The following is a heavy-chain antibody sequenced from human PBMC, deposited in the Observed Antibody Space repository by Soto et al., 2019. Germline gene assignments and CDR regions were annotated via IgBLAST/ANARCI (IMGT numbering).Heavy chain of an antibody. J-gene: IGHJ3*02. CDR1: GFTFSSYS. V-gene: IGHV3-21*01. CDR3: ARDRGSELGIGAFDI. D-gene: IGHD7-27*01. Sequence: GGSLRLSCAASGFTFSSYSMNWVRQAPGKGLEWVSSISSSSSYIYYADSVKGRFTISRDNAKNSLYLQMNSLRAEDTAVYYCARDRGSELGIGAFDIWGQGTMVTVSS. CDR2: ISSSSSYI.